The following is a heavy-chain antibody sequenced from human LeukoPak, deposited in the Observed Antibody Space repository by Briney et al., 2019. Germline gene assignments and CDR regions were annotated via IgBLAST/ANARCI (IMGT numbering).Heavy chain of an antibody. D-gene: IGHD3-10*01. V-gene: IGHV3-23*01. CDR1: GFTFSSYS. J-gene: IGHJ3*02. Sequence: PGGSLRLSCAAPGFTFSSYSMNWVRQAPGKGLEWVSAIGGRGGSTYYADSVKGRFTISRDNSKNTLYLQMNSLRAEDTAVYYCAKDGRQRKTYFYGSGSANAFDIWGQGTMVTVSS. CDR3: AKDGRQRKTYFYGSGSANAFDI. CDR2: IGGRGGST.